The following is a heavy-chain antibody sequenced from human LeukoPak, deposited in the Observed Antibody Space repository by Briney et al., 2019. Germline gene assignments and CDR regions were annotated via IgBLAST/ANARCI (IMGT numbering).Heavy chain of an antibody. CDR2: IIPILGIA. D-gene: IGHD1-14*01. J-gene: IGHJ3*02. CDR3: ARFDGLTHAFDI. CDR1: GGTFSSYA. Sequence: PVKVSCKASGGTFSSYAISWVRQAPGQGLEWMGRIIPILGIANYAQKFQGRVTITADKSTSTAYMELSSLRSEDTAVYYCARFDGLTHAFDIWGQGTMVTVSS. V-gene: IGHV1-69*04.